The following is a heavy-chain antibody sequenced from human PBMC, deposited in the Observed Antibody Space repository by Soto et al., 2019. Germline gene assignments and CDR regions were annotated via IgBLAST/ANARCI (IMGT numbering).Heavy chain of an antibody. CDR1: GLTFSRYA. Sequence: GGSLRLSCAASGLTFSRYAMSWVRQAPGKGLEWVSIINPSGDITYYGDSVKGRFTISRDTSKNTLSLQMNSLRAGDRAVYYCAKSLGPSSFTTYFFAYRGQGAPVTV. D-gene: IGHD3-22*01. CDR2: INPSGDIT. V-gene: IGHV3-23*01. CDR3: AKSLGPSSFTTYFFAY. J-gene: IGHJ4*02.